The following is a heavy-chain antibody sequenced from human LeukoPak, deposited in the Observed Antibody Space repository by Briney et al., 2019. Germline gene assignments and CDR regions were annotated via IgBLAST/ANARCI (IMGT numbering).Heavy chain of an antibody. J-gene: IGHJ4*02. CDR3: ARAWIQLWFLDY. Sequence: SETLSLTCAVYGGSFSGYYWSWIRQPPGKGLEWIGEINHSGSTNYNPSLKSRVTISVDTSKNQFSLKLSSVTAADTAVYYCARAWIQLWFLDYWGQGTLVTVPS. CDR2: INHSGST. D-gene: IGHD5-18*01. CDR1: GGSFSGYY. V-gene: IGHV4-34*01.